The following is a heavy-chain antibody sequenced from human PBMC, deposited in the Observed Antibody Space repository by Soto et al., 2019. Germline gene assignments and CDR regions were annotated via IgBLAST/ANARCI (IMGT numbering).Heavy chain of an antibody. Sequence: EVQLVESGGGLVKPGESLRLSCAGSGCTFSSYSFNWVRQAPGKGLEWLASVSNGGSYTYYADSVKGRFTISRDNAANSAFLQMDSLRGEDTAVYYCSRDWDHMDVWGNGTTVTVS. J-gene: IGHJ6*03. CDR1: GCTFSSYS. CDR3: SRDWDHMDV. V-gene: IGHV3-21*01. D-gene: IGHD1-26*01. CDR2: VSNGGSYT.